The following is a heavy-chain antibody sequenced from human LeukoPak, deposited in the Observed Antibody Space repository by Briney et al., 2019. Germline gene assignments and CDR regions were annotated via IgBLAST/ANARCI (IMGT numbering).Heavy chain of an antibody. CDR1: GASISSGDW. V-gene: IGHV4-4*02. D-gene: IGHD3-10*01. J-gene: IGHJ4*02. CDR2: IHHSGTS. Sequence: SGTLSLACAVSGASISSGDWWSWIRQPPGKGLQWVGEIHHSGTSIYNPSLTSRVTISADKSKNQFSLKVTSVTAADTAVYYCARLDYYGSGSYPSYFDYWGQGTLVTVSS. CDR3: ARLDYYGSGSYPSYFDY.